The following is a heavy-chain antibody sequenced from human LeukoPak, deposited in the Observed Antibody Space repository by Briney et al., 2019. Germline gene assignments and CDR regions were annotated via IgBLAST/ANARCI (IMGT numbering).Heavy chain of an antibody. CDR1: GFTFCSQA. V-gene: IGHV3-74*01. CDR2: INSDGSST. D-gene: IGHD3-10*01. J-gene: IGHJ4*02. CDR3: ARDRNYYGSGSWGDY. Sequence: GGSLRLSCTASGFTFCSQAMSWVRQAPGKGLVWVSRINSDGSSTSYADSVKGRFTISRDNAKNTLYLQMNSLRAEDTAVYYCARDRNYYGSGSWGDYWGQGTLVTVSS.